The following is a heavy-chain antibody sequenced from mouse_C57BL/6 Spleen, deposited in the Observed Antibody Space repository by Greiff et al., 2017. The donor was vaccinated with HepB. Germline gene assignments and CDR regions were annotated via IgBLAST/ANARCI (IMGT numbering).Heavy chain of an antibody. V-gene: IGHV1-76*01. CDR2: IYPGSGNT. D-gene: IGHD2-5*01. Sequence: VQLQESGAELVRPGASVKLSCKASGYTFTDYYINWVKQRPGQGLEWIARIYPGSGNTYYNEKFKGKATLTAEKSSSTAYMQLSSLTSEDSAVYFCAREEDYSNSFAYWGQGTLVTVSA. CDR3: AREEDYSNSFAY. CDR1: GYTFTDYY. J-gene: IGHJ3*01.